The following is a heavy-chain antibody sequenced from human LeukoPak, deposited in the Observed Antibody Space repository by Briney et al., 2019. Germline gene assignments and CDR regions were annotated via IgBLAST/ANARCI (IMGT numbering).Heavy chain of an antibody. Sequence: GRSLRLSCAASGFTFSSYEMNWVRQAPGKGLEWVSYISSSGSTIYYADSVKGRFTISRDNAKNSLYLQMNSLRAEDTAFYYCARSPPSDILTGDYYMDVWGKGTTVTVSS. V-gene: IGHV3-48*03. D-gene: IGHD3-9*01. CDR1: GFTFSSYE. J-gene: IGHJ6*03. CDR3: ARSPPSDILTGDYYMDV. CDR2: ISSSGSTI.